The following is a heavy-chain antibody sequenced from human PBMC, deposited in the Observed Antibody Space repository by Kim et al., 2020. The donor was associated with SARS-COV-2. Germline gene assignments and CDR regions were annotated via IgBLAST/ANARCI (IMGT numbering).Heavy chain of an antibody. V-gene: IGHV1-18*01. D-gene: IGHD1-26*01. Sequence: KFQGRVTMTTDTSTSTAYMELRSLRSDDTAVYYCASVSGGGLGHNWFDPWGQGTLVTVSS. J-gene: IGHJ5*02. CDR3: ASVSGGGLGHNWFDP.